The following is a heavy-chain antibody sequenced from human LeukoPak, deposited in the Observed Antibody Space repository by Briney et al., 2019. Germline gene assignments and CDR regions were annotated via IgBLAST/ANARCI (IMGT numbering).Heavy chain of an antibody. CDR3: ARGDGPATVVTPGAFDI. D-gene: IGHD4-23*01. CDR2: IYHSGST. J-gene: IGHJ3*02. CDR1: GGSISSGGYY. Sequence: ASETLSLTCTVSGGSISSGGYYWSWIRQPPGKGLEWIGYIYHSGSTYYNPSLKSRVTISVDRSKNQFSLKLSSVTAADTAVYYCARGDGPATVVTPGAFDIWGQGTMVTVSS. V-gene: IGHV4-30-2*01.